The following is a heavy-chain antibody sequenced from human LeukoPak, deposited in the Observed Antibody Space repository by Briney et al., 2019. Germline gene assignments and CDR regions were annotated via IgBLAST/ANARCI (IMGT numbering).Heavy chain of an antibody. CDR1: GFTFSNAW. D-gene: IGHD3-3*01. J-gene: IGHJ3*02. V-gene: IGHV3-15*07. CDR3: TTEFGVVTHPAFDI. Sequence: GGSLRLFCAASGFTFSNAWMNWVRQAPGKGLEWVGRIKSKTDGGTTDYAAPVKGRFTISRDDSKNTLYLQMSSLKTEDTAVYYCTTEFGVVTHPAFDIWGQGTMVTVSS. CDR2: IKSKTDGGTT.